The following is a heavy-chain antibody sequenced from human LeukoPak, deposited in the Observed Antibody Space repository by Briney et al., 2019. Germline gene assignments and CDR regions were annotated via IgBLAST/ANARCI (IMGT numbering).Heavy chain of an antibody. CDR1: GFTFSSYA. CDR3: AKDHANTPVVTN. J-gene: IGHJ4*02. CDR2: ISGSGGST. D-gene: IGHD2-21*02. Sequence: GGSLRLSCAASGFTFSSYAMSWVRQAPGKGLEWVSAISGSGGSTYYADSVKGRFTVSRDNSKNTVDLQMNNLRVDDTAIYYCAKDHANTPVVTNWGQGILVSVSS. V-gene: IGHV3-23*01.